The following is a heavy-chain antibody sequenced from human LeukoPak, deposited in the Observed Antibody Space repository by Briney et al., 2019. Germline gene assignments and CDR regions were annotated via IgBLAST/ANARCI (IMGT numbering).Heavy chain of an antibody. V-gene: IGHV3-43D*03. Sequence: PGGSLRLSCAASGFTFDDYAMHWVRHAPGKRLEWVSLISWDGGSTYYADSVKGRFTISRDNSKNSLYLQMNSLRAEDTALYYCAKDQDDYGDYGWFDPWGQGTLVTVSS. CDR3: AKDQDDYGDYGWFDP. CDR1: GFTFDDYA. J-gene: IGHJ5*02. CDR2: ISWDGGST. D-gene: IGHD4-17*01.